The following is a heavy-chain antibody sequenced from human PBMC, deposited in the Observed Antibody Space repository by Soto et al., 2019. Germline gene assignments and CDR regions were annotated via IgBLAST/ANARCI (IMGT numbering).Heavy chain of an antibody. D-gene: IGHD3-22*01. V-gene: IGHV1-69*06. Sequence: SVKVSCKASGGTFGSDAITWVRQAPGQGLEWVGRIIPIFGTTNYAQNLQGRVTISADKSTLTSYMELHSLTSDDTALYYCARDRTDSGSYTNWLDPWGQGTQVTVSS. CDR1: GGTFGSDA. CDR3: ARDRTDSGSYTNWLDP. CDR2: IIPIFGTT. J-gene: IGHJ5*02.